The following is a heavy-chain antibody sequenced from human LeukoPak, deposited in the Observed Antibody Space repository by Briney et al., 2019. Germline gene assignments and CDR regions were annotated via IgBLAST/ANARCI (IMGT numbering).Heavy chain of an antibody. CDR2: IYYSGST. V-gene: IGHV4-31*03. D-gene: IGHD5-12*01. Sequence: PSETLSLTCTVSGGSISSGGYYWSWIRQHPGKGLEWIGYIYYSGSTYYNPSLKSRVTISVDTSKNQFSLKLSSVTAADTAVYYCARHSIDYRNSFDYWGQGTLVTVSS. J-gene: IGHJ4*02. CDR1: GGSISSGGYY. CDR3: ARHSIDYRNSFDY.